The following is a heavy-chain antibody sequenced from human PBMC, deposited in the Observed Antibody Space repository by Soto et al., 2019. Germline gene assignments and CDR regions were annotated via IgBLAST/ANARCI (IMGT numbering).Heavy chain of an antibody. CDR3: AKGYCSSTDCSFNY. V-gene: IGHV3-23*01. CDR2: ISGTGDTT. CDR1: GFTFSNFA. J-gene: IGHJ4*02. D-gene: IGHD2-2*01. Sequence: LRLSCAASGFTFSNFAMNWVRQVPGNGLEWVSIISGTGDTTYYADSVKGRFTISRDNSRGTLYLQMSSLRDEDTAVYYCAKGYCSSTDCSFNYWGQGTLVTVSS.